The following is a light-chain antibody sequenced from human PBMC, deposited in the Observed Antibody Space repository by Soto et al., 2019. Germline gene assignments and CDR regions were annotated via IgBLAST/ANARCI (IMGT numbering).Light chain of an antibody. Sequence: QAVVTQESSVTLAPGGTVTLICDSSTGPVTSDHYPYWFQQKPGHAPRTLLYDTNYRHSWTPARFSGSLLGGKAALTLSGAQPEDEADYYCLFSCDDARVFGGGTKLTVL. J-gene: IGLJ3*02. V-gene: IGLV7-46*01. CDR2: DTN. CDR1: TGPVTSDHY. CDR3: LFSCDDARV.